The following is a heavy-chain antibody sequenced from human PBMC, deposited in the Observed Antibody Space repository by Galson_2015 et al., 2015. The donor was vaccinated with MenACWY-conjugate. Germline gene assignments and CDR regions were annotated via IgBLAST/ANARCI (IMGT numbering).Heavy chain of an antibody. D-gene: IGHD4-23*01. Sequence: SLRLSCAASGFTFSSYSMNWVRQAPGKGLEWVSFISSTSTYIYYADSVKGRFTISRDNAKNSLFLQMNSLRAEDTAVYYCARVSPAVVTPFVGYFDLWGRGTLVTVSS. CDR3: ARVSPAVVTPFVGYFDL. V-gene: IGHV3-21*01. CDR2: ISSTSTYI. J-gene: IGHJ2*01. CDR1: GFTFSSYS.